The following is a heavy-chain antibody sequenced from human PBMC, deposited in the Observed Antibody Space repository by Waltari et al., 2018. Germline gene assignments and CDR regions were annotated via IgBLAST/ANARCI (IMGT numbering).Heavy chain of an antibody. J-gene: IGHJ4*02. CDR1: GGSFSGYY. CDR2: INHSGST. Sequence: QVQLQQWGAGLLKPSETLSLTCAVYGGSFSGYYWSWIRQPPGKGLEWIGEINHSGSTNYNPSLKSRVTISVDTSKNQFSLKLSSVTAADTAVYYCARGRRGWYFYFDYWGQGTLVTVSS. CDR3: ARGRRGWYFYFDY. D-gene: IGHD6-19*01. V-gene: IGHV4-34*01.